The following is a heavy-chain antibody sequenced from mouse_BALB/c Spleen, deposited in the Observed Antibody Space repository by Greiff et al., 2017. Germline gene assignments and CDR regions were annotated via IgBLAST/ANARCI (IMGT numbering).Heavy chain of an antibody. CDR2: INPSTGYT. CDR1: GYSFTSYW. D-gene: IGHD1-1*01. Sequence: QVQLQQSGAELAKPGASVTMSCKASGYSFTSYWMHWVKQRPGQGLEWIGYINPSTGYTEYNQKFKDKATLTADKSSSTAYMQLSSLTYEDSAVYYSAKDGFAYWGQGTLVTVSA. CDR3: AKDGFAY. V-gene: IGHV1-7*01. J-gene: IGHJ3*01.